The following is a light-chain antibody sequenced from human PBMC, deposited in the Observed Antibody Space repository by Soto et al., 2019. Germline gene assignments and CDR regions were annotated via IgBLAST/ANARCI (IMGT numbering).Light chain of an antibody. V-gene: IGKV1-8*01. CDR2: AAS. CDR3: QQSYSYPVT. Sequence: AIRMTQSPSSLSASTGDRVTITCRASQGISSYLAWYQQQPGKAPKLLIYAASTLQSGVPSRFSGSGSGTDFTLTISCLQSEDFATYYCQQSYSYPVTFGGGTKVEIK. J-gene: IGKJ4*01. CDR1: QGISSY.